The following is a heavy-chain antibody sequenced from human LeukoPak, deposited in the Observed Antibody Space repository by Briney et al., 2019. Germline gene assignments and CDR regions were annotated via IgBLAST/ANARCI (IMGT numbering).Heavy chain of an antibody. Sequence: GASVKVSCKASGYTFTSYGISWVRQAPGQGLEWMGWISAYNGNTNCAQKLQGRVTMTTDTSTSTAYMELRSLRSDDTAVYYCSLGYCSGGSCYYDYWGQGTLVTVSS. CDR1: GYTFTSYG. J-gene: IGHJ4*02. CDR3: SLGYCSGGSCYYDY. CDR2: ISAYNGNT. D-gene: IGHD2-15*01. V-gene: IGHV1-18*04.